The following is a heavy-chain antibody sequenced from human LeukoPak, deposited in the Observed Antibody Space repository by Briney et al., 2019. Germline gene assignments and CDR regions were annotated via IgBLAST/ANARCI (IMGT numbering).Heavy chain of an antibody. D-gene: IGHD2-15*01. CDR1: GFTFSSYA. CDR2: ISGSGGST. J-gene: IGHJ4*02. V-gene: IGHV3-23*01. Sequence: GGSLRLSCAASGFTFSSYAMSWVRQAPGKGLEWVSAISGSGGSTYYADSVKGRFTISRDNSKNTLYVQMNSLRAEDTAVYYCAKARYCSVGSCFHDYWGQGTLVTVSS. CDR3: AKARYCSVGSCFHDY.